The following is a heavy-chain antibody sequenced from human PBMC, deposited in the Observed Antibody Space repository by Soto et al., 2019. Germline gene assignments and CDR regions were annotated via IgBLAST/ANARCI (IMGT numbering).Heavy chain of an antibody. CDR1: GYSFTSYW. V-gene: IGHV5-51*01. D-gene: IGHD3-3*01. CDR2: IYPGDSDT. CDR3: ARMYYDFWSGYPYYYYYGMDV. J-gene: IGHJ6*02. Sequence: PGESLKISGKGSGYSFTSYWIGWVRQMPGKGLEWMGIIYPGDSDTRYSPSFQGQVTISADKSISTAYLQWSSLKASDTAMYYCARMYYDFWSGYPYYYYYGMDVWGQGTTVTVSS.